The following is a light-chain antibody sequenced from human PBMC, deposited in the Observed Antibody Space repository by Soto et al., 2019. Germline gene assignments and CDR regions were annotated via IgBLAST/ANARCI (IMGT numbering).Light chain of an antibody. CDR3: QQSYSTSVT. CDR1: QSISSY. J-gene: IGKJ3*01. Sequence: DIQMTQSPSSLSASVGDRVTITCRTSQSISSYLNWYQQKPGKAPKVLIYAASSLQSGVTSRFRGSGSGPDFTLTISSLQPEDFATYYCQQSYSTSVTFGPGTKVDIK. V-gene: IGKV1-39*01. CDR2: AAS.